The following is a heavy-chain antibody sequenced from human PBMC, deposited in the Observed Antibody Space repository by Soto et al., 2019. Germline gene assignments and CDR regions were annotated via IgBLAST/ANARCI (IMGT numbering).Heavy chain of an antibody. Sequence: EVQLLESGGGLVQPGESLRLSCAASGFTFSSYAMSWVRQAPGKGLEWVSVISGSDDSTYYADSVKGRFTISRDNSKNTMYQQMNRLRTENTAVYYCAKRSSSSTFDYWGQGTLVTVSS. V-gene: IGHV3-23*01. CDR3: AKRSSSSTFDY. D-gene: IGHD6-6*01. CDR2: ISGSDDST. J-gene: IGHJ4*02. CDR1: GFTFSSYA.